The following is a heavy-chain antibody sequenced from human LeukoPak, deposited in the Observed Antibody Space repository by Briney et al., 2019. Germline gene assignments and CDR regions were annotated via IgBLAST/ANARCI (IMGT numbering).Heavy chain of an antibody. V-gene: IGHV3-74*01. CDR2: INSDGSIT. J-gene: IGHJ5*02. CDR3: ARDRDWFDP. CDR1: GFTFTTYW. Sequence: PGGSLRLSCAASGFTFTTYWMHWVRQAPGKGLVWVSHINSDGSITSYADSVKGRFTISRDNAKNSLYLQMNSLRAEDTAVYYCARDRDWFDPWGQGTLVTVSS.